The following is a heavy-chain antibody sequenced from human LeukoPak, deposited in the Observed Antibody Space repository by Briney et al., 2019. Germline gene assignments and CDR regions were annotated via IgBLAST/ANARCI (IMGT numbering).Heavy chain of an antibody. D-gene: IGHD2-2*03. V-gene: IGHV3-23*01. CDR3: AIPTCSGSGYCSTSDPFHT. CDR1: GFTFDNYG. J-gene: IGHJ3*02. CDR2: ISGSGGRT. Sequence: GGSLRLSCAASGFTFDNYGIGWVRQAPGKGLEWVSVISGSGGRTYYADSVKGRFTISRDNSKSTLFLQLNSLGVEDTATYYCAIPTCSGSGYCSTSDPFHTWGQGTMVTVSS.